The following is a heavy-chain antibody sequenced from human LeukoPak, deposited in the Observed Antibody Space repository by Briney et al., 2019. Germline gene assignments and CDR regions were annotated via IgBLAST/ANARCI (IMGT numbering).Heavy chain of an antibody. J-gene: IGHJ5*02. V-gene: IGHV1-2*06. CDR2: INPNSGGT. Sequence: ASVKVSCKASGYTFTTYDINWVRQAPGQGLEWMGRINPNSGGTNYAQKFQGRVTMTRDTSISTAYMELSRLRSDDTAVYHCARPHTVLFNWFDPWGQGTLVTVSS. CDR3: ARPHTVLFNWFDP. D-gene: IGHD4-11*01. CDR1: GYTFTTYD.